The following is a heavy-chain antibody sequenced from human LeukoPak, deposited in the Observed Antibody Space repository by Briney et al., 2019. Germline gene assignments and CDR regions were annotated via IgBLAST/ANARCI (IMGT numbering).Heavy chain of an antibody. CDR3: AREILRFDI. CDR1: GYTFTDYY. Sequence: AASVKVSCKASGYTFTDYYMHWARQAPGQGLEWMGWINTHSGDPTYAQGFTGRFVFSLDPSVSTAYLQISNLKAEDTAIYYCAREILRFDIWGQGTMVTVSS. CDR2: INTHSGDP. V-gene: IGHV7-4-1*02. J-gene: IGHJ3*02.